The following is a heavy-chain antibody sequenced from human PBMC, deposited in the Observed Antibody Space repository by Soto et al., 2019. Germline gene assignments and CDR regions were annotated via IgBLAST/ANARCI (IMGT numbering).Heavy chain of an antibody. CDR1: GGSVSSGSFY. V-gene: IGHV4-61*01. Sequence: SETLSLTCTVSGGSVSSGSFYWTWIRQPPGKGLEWIGSIYYSGTTNYNPSLKSRVTMSVDRSRNQFSLQLSSVAAADTALYYCAREGRLYNYNGIDVWGQGTTVTVSS. CDR3: AREGRLYNYNGIDV. J-gene: IGHJ6*02. CDR2: IYYSGTT. D-gene: IGHD2-2*02.